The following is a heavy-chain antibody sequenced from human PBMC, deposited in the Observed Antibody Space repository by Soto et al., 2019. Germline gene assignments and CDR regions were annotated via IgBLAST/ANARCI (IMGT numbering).Heavy chain of an antibody. CDR1: GFDFTNDG. CDR2: ISFDGTTI. V-gene: IGHV3-30*18. D-gene: IGHD3-10*01. Sequence: GSLRLSCAASGFDFTNDGMLWVRQAPGKGLEWVALISFDGTTIHYGDSVKGRFTISRDNSKNTLFLQMNSLRPEDTGVYYCAKGQGGSPPGGMDVWGQGTTVTVSS. CDR3: AKGQGGSPPGGMDV. J-gene: IGHJ6*02.